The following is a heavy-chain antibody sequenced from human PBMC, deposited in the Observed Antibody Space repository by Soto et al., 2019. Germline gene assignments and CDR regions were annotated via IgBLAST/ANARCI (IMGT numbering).Heavy chain of an antibody. CDR3: ARGGYYGSGSYYKIGYYGMDV. V-gene: IGHV4-34*01. D-gene: IGHD3-10*01. Sequence: PSETLSLTCAVYGGSFSGYYWSWIRQPPGKGLEWIGEINHSGSTNYNPSLKSRVTISVDTSKNQFSLKLSSVTAADTAVYYCARGGYYGSGSYYKIGYYGMDVWGQGTTVTVSS. J-gene: IGHJ6*02. CDR1: GGSFSGYY. CDR2: INHSGST.